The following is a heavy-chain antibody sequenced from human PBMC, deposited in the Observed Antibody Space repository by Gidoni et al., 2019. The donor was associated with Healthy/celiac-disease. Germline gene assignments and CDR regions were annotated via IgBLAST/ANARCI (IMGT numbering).Heavy chain of an antibody. CDR3: ALSNSLGSKFAYYFDC. D-gene: IGHD6-13*01. V-gene: IGHV2-5*01. CDR1: GFSLSTGGVG. CDR2: IYWNDDK. Sequence: QITLKESGPTLVKPTQTLTLTCPFSGFSLSTGGVGVGWIRQPPGKALEWLALIYWNDDKRYSPSLKSRLTITKDISKNQVVLTMTNMDPVDTATYYCALSNSLGSKFAYYFDCWGQGTLVTVSS. J-gene: IGHJ4*02.